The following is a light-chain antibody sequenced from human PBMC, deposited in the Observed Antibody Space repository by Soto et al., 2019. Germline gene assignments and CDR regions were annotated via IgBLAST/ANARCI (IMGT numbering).Light chain of an antibody. CDR1: QSISSW. J-gene: IGKJ1*01. Sequence: DIQMTQSPSTLSASVGDRVTITCRGSQSISSWLARYQQKPGKAPNLLIYKASILKSGVPSRFSGNGSGTEFTLTVSSLQPDDFATYYCQQYNSYSVTCGQGTKVDIK. CDR3: QQYNSYSVT. CDR2: KAS. V-gene: IGKV1-5*03.